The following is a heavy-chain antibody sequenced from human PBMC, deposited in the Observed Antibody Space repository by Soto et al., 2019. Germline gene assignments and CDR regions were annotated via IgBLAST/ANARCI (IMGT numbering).Heavy chain of an antibody. D-gene: IGHD5-12*01. V-gene: IGHV1-3*01. Sequence: ASVKVSCKASGYTFTSYAMHWVRQAPGQRLEWMGWINAGNGNTKYSQKLQGRVTITRDTSASTAYMELSSLRSEDTAVYYCARYNSNARGYDHYYYYCGMDXWGQGTTVTVSS. CDR2: INAGNGNT. J-gene: IGHJ6*02. CDR3: ARYNSNARGYDHYYYYCGMDX. CDR1: GYTFTSYA.